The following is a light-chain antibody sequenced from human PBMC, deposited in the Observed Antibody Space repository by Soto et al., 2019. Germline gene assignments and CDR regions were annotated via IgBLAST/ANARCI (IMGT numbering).Light chain of an antibody. CDR3: NSYTTSSTLV. CDR1: SSDVGSYKY. V-gene: IGLV2-14*03. Sequence: QSALTQPASVSGSPGQSITISCTGTSSDVGSYKYVSWYQQHPGKAPKLMIYDVSNRPSGVSNRFSGSKSGNTASLTISGLRAEDEAAYYCNSYTTSSTLVFGTGTKVTVL. CDR2: DVS. J-gene: IGLJ1*01.